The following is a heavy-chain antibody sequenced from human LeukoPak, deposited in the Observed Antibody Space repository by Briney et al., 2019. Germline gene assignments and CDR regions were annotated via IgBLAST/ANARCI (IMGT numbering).Heavy chain of an antibody. D-gene: IGHD4-17*01. Sequence: ASVKVSCKTSGYTFSSYAITWLRQTPGQGLEWMGWIRPYNDDTNYAQNFQARVAMTADTSTNTDYMELRSLTSDDTAVYFCAREGSYGDYLTLDYWGQGTLVTVSS. CDR2: IRPYNDDT. J-gene: IGHJ4*02. CDR3: AREGSYGDYLTLDY. CDR1: GYTFSSYA. V-gene: IGHV1-18*04.